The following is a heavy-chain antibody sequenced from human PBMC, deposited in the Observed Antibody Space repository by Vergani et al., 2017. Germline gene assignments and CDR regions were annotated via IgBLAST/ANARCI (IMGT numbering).Heavy chain of an antibody. CDR1: GFTFSSYS. V-gene: IGHV3-48*01. D-gene: IGHD4-23*01. CDR2: ISTTSDTI. Sequence: DVQLVESGGDLVQPGGSLRLSCAASGFTFSSYSMYWVRQAPGKGLEWISYISTTSDTIYYADSVRGRFTISRDNAKNSLFLQMNSLRAEDTAVYYCARDRGGHSKDFQHWGQGTLVTVSS. J-gene: IGHJ1*01. CDR3: ARDRGGHSKDFQH.